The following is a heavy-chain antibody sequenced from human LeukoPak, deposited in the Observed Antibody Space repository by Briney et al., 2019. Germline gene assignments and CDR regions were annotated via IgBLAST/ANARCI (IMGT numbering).Heavy chain of an antibody. Sequence: PSETLSLTCTVSGGSISSYYWSWIRQPPGKGLEWIGYIYYSGSTNYNPSLKSRVTISVDTSKNQFSLKLSSVTAADTAVYYCARVYYDSSGYNFDYWGQGTLVTVSS. V-gene: IGHV4-59*01. D-gene: IGHD3-22*01. CDR1: GGSISSYY. J-gene: IGHJ4*02. CDR2: IYYSGST. CDR3: ARVYYDSSGYNFDY.